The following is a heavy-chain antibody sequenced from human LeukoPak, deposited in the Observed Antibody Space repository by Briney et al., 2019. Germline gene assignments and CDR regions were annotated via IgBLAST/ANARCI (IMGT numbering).Heavy chain of an antibody. D-gene: IGHD3-16*01. CDR3: ARAMSAWGVAFDI. CDR2: ISSSGITI. CDR1: GFTFSDYY. J-gene: IGHJ3*02. V-gene: IGHV3-11*04. Sequence: GGSLRLSCAASGFTFSDYYMSWIRQAPGKGLEWVSYISSSGITIYYADSVKGRFTISRDNAKNSLYLQMNSLRAEDTAVYYCARAMSAWGVAFDIWGQGTMVTVSS.